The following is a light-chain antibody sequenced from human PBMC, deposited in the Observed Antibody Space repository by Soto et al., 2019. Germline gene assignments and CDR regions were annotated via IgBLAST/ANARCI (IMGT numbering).Light chain of an antibody. V-gene: IGKV3-11*01. CDR1: QSFRGL. CDR3: QQRHMWPIT. CDR2: DAY. Sequence: EIVLTHTPTTLSLSPGERATLSCMSSQSFRGLLAWYQQKPGQAPRLLIYDAYNRATGIPPRFSGSGSGTDFTLTISSLEPEDSAVYYCQQRHMWPITFGQGTRLEI. J-gene: IGKJ5*01.